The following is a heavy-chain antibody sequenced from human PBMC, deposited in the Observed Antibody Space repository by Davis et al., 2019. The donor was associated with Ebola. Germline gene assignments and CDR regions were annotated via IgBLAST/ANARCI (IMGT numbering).Heavy chain of an antibody. J-gene: IGHJ4*02. Sequence: PGGSLRLSCAASGFTFSNYWMNWLRQVPGKGLEWVATIKQDGSEKYYVESVKGRFTVSRDNAKNSMSLQMNTLRAEDTAIYYCARGTSLPGTDYWGQGTQVTVSS. D-gene: IGHD1-1*01. CDR3: ARGTSLPGTDY. CDR2: IKQDGSEK. V-gene: IGHV3-7*01. CDR1: GFTFSNYW.